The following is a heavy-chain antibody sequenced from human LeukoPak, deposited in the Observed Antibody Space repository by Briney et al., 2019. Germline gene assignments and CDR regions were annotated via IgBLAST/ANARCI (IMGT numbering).Heavy chain of an antibody. CDR3: ARNYYGSGSYYQLDY. D-gene: IGHD3-10*01. CDR1: GYTFTGYY. Sequence: ASVKVSRKASGYTFTGYYMHWVRQAPGQGLEWMGWINPNSGGTNYAQKFQGRVTMTRDTSISTAYMELGRLRSDDTAVYYCARNYYGSGSYYQLDYWGQGTLVTVSS. CDR2: INPNSGGT. J-gene: IGHJ4*02. V-gene: IGHV1-2*02.